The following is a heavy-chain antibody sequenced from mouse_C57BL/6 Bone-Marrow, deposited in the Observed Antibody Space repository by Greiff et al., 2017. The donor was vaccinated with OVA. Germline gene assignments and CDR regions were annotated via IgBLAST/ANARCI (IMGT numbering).Heavy chain of an antibody. CDR2: NYPGDGDI. J-gene: IGHJ2*01. CDR1: GYAFRNYW. CDR3: ARGAY. Sequence: VQLQESGAELVKPGASVKISCKASGYAFRNYWMNWVKQRPGKGLEWIGQNYPGDGDINYNGKFKGKDTLTADKSSSTASLQSSGLTSEDSAVYFCARGAYWGQGTTLTVSS. V-gene: IGHV1-80*01.